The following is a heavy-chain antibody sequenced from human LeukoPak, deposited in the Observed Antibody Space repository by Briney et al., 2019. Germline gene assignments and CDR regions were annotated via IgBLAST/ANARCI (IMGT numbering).Heavy chain of an antibody. D-gene: IGHD6-19*01. CDR2: IKQDASEK. CDR1: GFTFSDDW. Sequence: GGSLRLSCAASGFTFSDDWMTWVRQAPGKGLEWVASIKQDASEKNYGDSVKGRFTISRDNPKNSLYLQMNSLRAEDTAVYYCARDRGSGCFDPWGQGTLVTVSS. V-gene: IGHV3-7*04. J-gene: IGHJ5*02. CDR3: ARDRGSGCFDP.